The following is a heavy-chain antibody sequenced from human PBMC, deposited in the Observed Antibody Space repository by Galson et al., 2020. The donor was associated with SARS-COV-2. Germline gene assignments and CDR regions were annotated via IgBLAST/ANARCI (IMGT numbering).Heavy chain of an antibody. CDR3: ARDSLSYDFWSGYYTVFDY. J-gene: IGHJ4*02. V-gene: IGHV1-18*01. Sequence: ASVKVSCKASGYTFTSYGISWVRQAPGQGLEWMGWISAYNGNTNYAQKLQGRVTMTTDTSTSTAYMELRSLRSDDTAVYYCARDSLSYDFWSGYYTVFDYWGQGTLVTVSS. CDR2: ISAYNGNT. D-gene: IGHD3-3*01. CDR1: GYTFTSYG.